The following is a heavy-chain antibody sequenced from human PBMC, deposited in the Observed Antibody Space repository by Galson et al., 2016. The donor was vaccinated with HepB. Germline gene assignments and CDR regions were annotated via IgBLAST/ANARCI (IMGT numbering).Heavy chain of an antibody. CDR2: IYPGDSDT. Sequence: QSGAEVKKPGESLKISCKASGYIFINYWIGWVRQMPGKGLEWMGIIYPGDSDTRYSPSFQGQVTISADKSISTAYLQWSSLKASDTAMYYCARQSYYHYTMDVWGKGTPVTVSS. V-gene: IGHV5-51*01. J-gene: IGHJ6*04. CDR1: GYIFINYW. CDR3: ARQSYYHYTMDV.